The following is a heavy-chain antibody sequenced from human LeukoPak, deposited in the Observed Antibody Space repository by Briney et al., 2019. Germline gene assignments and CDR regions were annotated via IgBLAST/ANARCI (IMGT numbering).Heavy chain of an antibody. Sequence: SVKVSCKASGGTFSSYAISWVRQAPGQGLEWMGGIIPTFGTANYAQKFQGRVTITADESTSTAYMELSSLRSEDTAVYYCARVPRITIFGVVINYYYYYMDVWGKGTTVTVSS. CDR2: IIPTFGTA. V-gene: IGHV1-69*13. D-gene: IGHD3-3*01. CDR1: GGTFSSYA. J-gene: IGHJ6*03. CDR3: ARVPRITIFGVVINYYYYYMDV.